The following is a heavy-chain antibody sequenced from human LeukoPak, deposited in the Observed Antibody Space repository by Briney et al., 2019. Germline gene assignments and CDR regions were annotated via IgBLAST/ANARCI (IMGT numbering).Heavy chain of an antibody. D-gene: IGHD6-19*01. V-gene: IGHV3-9*01. Sequence: GRSLRLSCAASGFTFDDYAMHWVRQAPGKGLEWVSGISWNSGSIGYADSVKGRFTISRDNAKNSLYLQMNSLRAEDTALYYCAKAQGAGWPPYFDYWGQGTLVTVSS. CDR2: ISWNSGSI. CDR3: AKAQGAGWPPYFDY. J-gene: IGHJ4*02. CDR1: GFTFDDYA.